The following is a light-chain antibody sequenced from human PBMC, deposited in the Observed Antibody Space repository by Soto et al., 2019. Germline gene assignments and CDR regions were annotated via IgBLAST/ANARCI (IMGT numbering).Light chain of an antibody. V-gene: IGKV3-20*01. Sequence: ENVLTQSPGTLSLSPGERATLSCRASQSVTSSFLAWYQQKPGQTPRLLIYGASSMATGIPDRFSGSGSGTDFTLTSSRLEPEDFAVYYCQQDGSSLLTFGGGTKVEIK. J-gene: IGKJ4*01. CDR2: GAS. CDR1: QSVTSSF. CDR3: QQDGSSLLT.